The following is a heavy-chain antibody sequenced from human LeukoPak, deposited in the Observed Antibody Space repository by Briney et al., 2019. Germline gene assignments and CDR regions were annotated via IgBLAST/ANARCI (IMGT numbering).Heavy chain of an antibody. Sequence: GASVKVSCKASGYTFTSYGISWVRQAPGQGLEWMGWTSAYNGNTNYAQKLQGRVTMTTDTSTSTAYMELRSLRSDDTAVYYCARSDILTGYSDNFDYWGQGTLVTVSS. CDR2: TSAYNGNT. CDR1: GYTFTSYG. D-gene: IGHD3-9*01. J-gene: IGHJ4*02. V-gene: IGHV1-18*01. CDR3: ARSDILTGYSDNFDY.